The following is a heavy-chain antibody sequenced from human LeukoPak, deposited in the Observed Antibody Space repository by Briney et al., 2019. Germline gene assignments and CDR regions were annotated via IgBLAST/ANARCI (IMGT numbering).Heavy chain of an antibody. D-gene: IGHD3-16*01. Sequence: GGSPRPSCSAPGFTLSSHSMTWVRQAPGGGLELVSTISAAGGGTHYADSVKGRFTISRDNSRDTLYLQMNSLRAEDTAIYSCAKRLGLTGFDYWGQGTLVTVSS. CDR2: ISAAGGGT. CDR1: GFTLSSHS. J-gene: IGHJ4*02. V-gene: IGHV3-23*01. CDR3: AKRLGLTGFDY.